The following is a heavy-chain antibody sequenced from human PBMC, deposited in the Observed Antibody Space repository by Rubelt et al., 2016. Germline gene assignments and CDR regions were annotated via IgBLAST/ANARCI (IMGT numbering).Heavy chain of an antibody. V-gene: IGHV1-69*01. J-gene: IGHJ4*02. CDR2: IIPVFGTA. CDR1: GGTFSSYA. Sequence: QVQLVQSGAEVKKPGSSVKVSCKASGGTFSSYAISWVRQAPGQGLEWMGGIIPVFGTANYAQKFQGRSTMTADESTSTGYMELSSLRSEDTAVYYCATTIAIRPYYFDYWGQGTLVTVSS. D-gene: IGHD6-6*01. CDR3: ATTIAIRPYYFDY.